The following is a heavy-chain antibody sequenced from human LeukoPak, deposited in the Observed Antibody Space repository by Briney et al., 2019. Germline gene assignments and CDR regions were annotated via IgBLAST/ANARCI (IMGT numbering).Heavy chain of an antibody. D-gene: IGHD2-2*02. V-gene: IGHV4-34*01. CDR1: GFTFSSYA. J-gene: IGHJ4*02. CDR2: INHSGST. Sequence: GSLRLSCAASGFTFSSYAMSWIRQPPGKGLEWIGEINHSGSTNYNPSLKSRVTISVDTSKNQFSLKLSSVTAADTAVYYCARKRGYCSSTSCYTYFDYWGQGTLVTVSS. CDR3: ARKRGYCSSTSCYTYFDY.